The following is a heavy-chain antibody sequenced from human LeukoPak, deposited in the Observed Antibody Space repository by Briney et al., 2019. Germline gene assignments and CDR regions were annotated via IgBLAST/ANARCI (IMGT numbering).Heavy chain of an antibody. Sequence: SGGSLRLSCAASGFTFSNAWMSWVRQAPGKGLEWIGRIKSKTDGGTTDYAAPVKGRFTISRDDSTDTLYLQLNSLKTEDTAIYNCTTDPRNGYYFDYWGQGTLVTVSS. CDR2: IKSKTDGGTT. D-gene: IGHD1-1*01. J-gene: IGHJ4*02. V-gene: IGHV3-15*01. CDR1: GFTFSNAW. CDR3: TTDPRNGYYFDY.